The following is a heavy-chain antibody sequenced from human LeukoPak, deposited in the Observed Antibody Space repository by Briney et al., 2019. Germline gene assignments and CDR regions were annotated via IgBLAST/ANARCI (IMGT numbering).Heavy chain of an antibody. J-gene: IGHJ5*02. CDR3: AQTRGYDILTGYYKNCFDP. V-gene: IGHV5-51*01. CDR1: GYNFTNYW. CDR2: IYPGDSDT. D-gene: IGHD3-9*01. Sequence: GASLKISCKGSGYNFTNYWIAGVRQMPGKGLEWMGIIYPGDSDTNYSPSFQGQVTISADKSTSPAYLQWSSLKASDTAMYYCAQTRGYDILTGYYKNCFDPWGQGTLVTVSS.